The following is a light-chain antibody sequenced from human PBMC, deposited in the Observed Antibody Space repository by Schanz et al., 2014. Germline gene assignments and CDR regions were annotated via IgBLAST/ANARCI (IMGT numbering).Light chain of an antibody. CDR1: QSVASN. Sequence: EIVMTQSPATLSVSPGERATLSCRASQSVASNLAWYQQKPGQAPSLVIYGASTRATGIPARFSGSGSGTEFTLTISSLQPEDFAVYYCQQYRDWLEYTFGQGTKVEI. CDR3: QQYRDWLEYT. CDR2: GAS. J-gene: IGKJ2*01. V-gene: IGKV3D-15*01.